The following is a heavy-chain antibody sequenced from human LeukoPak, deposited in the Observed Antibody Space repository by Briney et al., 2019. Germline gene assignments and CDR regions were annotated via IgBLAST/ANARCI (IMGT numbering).Heavy chain of an antibody. J-gene: IGHJ4*01. CDR3: ARDTAVTAD. Sequence: GGSLRLSCAASGFTFSSYAMSWVRQAPGKGLEWVATIKQDGSEKYYVDSVKGRFTISRDNAKNSLYLQMNSLRAEDTAVYYCARDTAVTADWGQGTLVTVSS. D-gene: IGHD4-11*01. V-gene: IGHV3-7*01. CDR2: IKQDGSEK. CDR1: GFTFSSYA.